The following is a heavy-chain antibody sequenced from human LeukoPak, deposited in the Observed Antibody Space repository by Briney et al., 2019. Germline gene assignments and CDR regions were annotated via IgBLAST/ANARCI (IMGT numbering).Heavy chain of an antibody. CDR2: IIPIFGTA. CDR3: ATPYDFWSA. J-gene: IGHJ4*02. CDR1: GYTFTSYD. V-gene: IGHV1-69*05. Sequence: SVKVSCKASGYTFTSYDISWVRQAPGQGLEWMGRIIPIFGTANYAQKFQGRVTITTDESTSTAYMELSSLRSEDAAVYYCATPYDFWSAWGQGTLVTVSS. D-gene: IGHD3-3*01.